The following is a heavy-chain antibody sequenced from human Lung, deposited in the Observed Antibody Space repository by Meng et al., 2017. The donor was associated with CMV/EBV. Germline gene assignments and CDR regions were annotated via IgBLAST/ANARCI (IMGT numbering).Heavy chain of an antibody. CDR2: IYYSGST. D-gene: IGHD3-16*01. V-gene: IGHV4-59*01. CDR1: GGSISSYY. Sequence: SXTLSLTCTVSGGSISSYYWSWIRVPPGKGLEWIGYIYYSGSTDYNPSLKSRVTISVDTSKKQFSLKLSSLAAADTAVYYCARDGGLVRLDVSGQGTTVTVSS. CDR3: ARDGGLVRLDV. J-gene: IGHJ6*02.